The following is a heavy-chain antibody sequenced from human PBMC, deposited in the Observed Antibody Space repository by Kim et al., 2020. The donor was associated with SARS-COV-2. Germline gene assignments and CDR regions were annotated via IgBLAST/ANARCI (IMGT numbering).Heavy chain of an antibody. CDR3: ARVSTASVHFDY. V-gene: IGHV3-74*01. CDR1: GFTFSSNW. Sequence: GGSLRLSCAASGFTFSSNWMHWVRQAPGKGLVWVSRINSDGSRTDYADSVKGRFTISRDNAKNTLYLQMNSLRVEDTAVYYCARVSTASVHFDYWGQGTPVTVS. CDR2: INSDGSRT. D-gene: IGHD4-17*01. J-gene: IGHJ4*02.